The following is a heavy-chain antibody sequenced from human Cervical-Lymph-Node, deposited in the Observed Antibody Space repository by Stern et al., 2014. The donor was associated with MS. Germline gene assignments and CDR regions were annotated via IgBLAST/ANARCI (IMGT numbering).Heavy chain of an antibody. V-gene: IGHV1-2*02. D-gene: IGHD3-10*01. CDR3: ARDRIGDGDLSLDN. Sequence: QVQLGQSGAEMKKPGASVKVSCKASGYTLTGYYIHWVRQAPGQGLEWMGWMNANSGGTKYAQNLQGRVTMTTDTSINTAYMEMSGLTSDDTAVYFCARDRIGDGDLSLDNWGQGTLVTVSS. CDR1: GYTLTGYY. CDR2: MNANSGGT. J-gene: IGHJ4*02.